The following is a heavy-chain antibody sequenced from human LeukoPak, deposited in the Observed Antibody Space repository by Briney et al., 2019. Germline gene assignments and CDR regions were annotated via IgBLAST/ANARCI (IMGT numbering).Heavy chain of an antibody. J-gene: IGHJ4*02. Sequence: SETLSLTCSVSGYSISSGYYWGWIRQPPGKGLEWIGTIFHDGTTYYNPSLKSRVTISVDTSKNQFSLKLSSVTAADTAVYYCASSIVVVPAAIRRWGQGTLVTVSS. CDR2: IFHDGTT. V-gene: IGHV4-38-2*01. D-gene: IGHD2-2*02. CDR1: GYSISSGYY. CDR3: ASSIVVVPAAIRR.